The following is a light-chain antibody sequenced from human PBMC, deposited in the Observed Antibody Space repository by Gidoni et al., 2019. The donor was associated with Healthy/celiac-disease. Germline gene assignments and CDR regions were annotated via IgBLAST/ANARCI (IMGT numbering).Light chain of an antibody. CDR2: AAS. V-gene: IGKV1-39*01. CDR1: QSISSY. Sequence: DIQMTQSPSSLSASVGDRVTITCRASQSISSYLNWYQQKPGKDPKLLIYAASSLQSGVPSRFSGSGSWTDFTLTISSLQPEDFATYYCQQSYSTPRYTFGQGTKLEIK. J-gene: IGKJ2*01. CDR3: QQSYSTPRYT.